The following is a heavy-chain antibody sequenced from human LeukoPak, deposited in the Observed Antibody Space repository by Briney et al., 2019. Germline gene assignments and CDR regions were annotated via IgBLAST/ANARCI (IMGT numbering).Heavy chain of an antibody. CDR1: GYTFTDYW. CDR2: VYPGDSDT. V-gene: IGHV5-51*01. J-gene: IGHJ5*02. CDR3: ARLADTTS. D-gene: IGHD1-26*01. Sequence: GESLKISCKGSGYTFTDYWVAWVRQMPGQGLEWMGIVYPGDSDTRYSPSFQGQVTISADKSTTTAYLQWSSLKASDTAMYFCARLADTTSWGQGTLVTVSS.